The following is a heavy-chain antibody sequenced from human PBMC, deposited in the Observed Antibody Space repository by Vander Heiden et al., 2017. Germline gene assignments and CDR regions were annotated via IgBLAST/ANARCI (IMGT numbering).Heavy chain of an antibody. Sequence: EVQLVESGGGLVQPGASLRLPCAASEFSFSDYYMDWVRQAPGKGLEWVGRIRNKAKSYTTDYAASVRGRVIISRDDSKNSLYLQMNSVKTEDTDVYYCTRDDGKSGYYHWGQGTLVTVSS. CDR2: IRNKAKSYTT. D-gene: IGHD3-3*01. V-gene: IGHV3-72*01. J-gene: IGHJ5*02. CDR1: EFSFSDYY. CDR3: TRDDGKSGYYH.